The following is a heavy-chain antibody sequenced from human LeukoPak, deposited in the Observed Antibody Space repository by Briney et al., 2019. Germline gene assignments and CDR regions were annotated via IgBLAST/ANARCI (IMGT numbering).Heavy chain of an antibody. CDR3: ARYRSYCTSTTCYRDWFDP. Sequence: SETLSLTCAVYSGSFTGYFWSWIRHPPGKGLEWIGEINHSGSTNYNPSLKSRVTISVDTSKNQFSLKMTSVTATDTAVYYCARYRSYCTSTTCYRDWFDPWGQGTLVTVSS. CDR1: SGSFTGYF. CDR2: INHSGST. D-gene: IGHD2-2*01. V-gene: IGHV4-34*01. J-gene: IGHJ5*02.